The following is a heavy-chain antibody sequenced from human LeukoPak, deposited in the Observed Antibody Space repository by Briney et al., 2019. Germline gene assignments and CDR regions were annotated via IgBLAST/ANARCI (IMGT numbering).Heavy chain of an antibody. CDR3: ARGEGGSRYDSSGYYFS. D-gene: IGHD3-22*01. V-gene: IGHV4-4*07. J-gene: IGHJ4*02. CDR1: GGSISSYY. CDR2: TYTSGST. Sequence: SETLSLTCTVSGGSISSYYWSWIRQPAGKGLEWIGRTYTSGSTNYNPSLKSRVTMSVDTSKNQFSLKLSSVTAADTAVYYCARGEGGSRYDSSGYYFSWGQGTLVTVSS.